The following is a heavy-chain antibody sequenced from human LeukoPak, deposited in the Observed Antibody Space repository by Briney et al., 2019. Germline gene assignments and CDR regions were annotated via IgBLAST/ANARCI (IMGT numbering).Heavy chain of an antibody. D-gene: IGHD3-9*01. CDR1: DGSIRSRSNY. Sequence: SETLSLTCTVSDGSIRSRSNYWGWIRLPPGKGLEWIGSVFYSGSTYYNPSLKSRVTISVDTSKNQFSLKLSSVTAADTAVYYCARVRFYDILTGYYGGHPYGMDVWGQGTTVTVSS. V-gene: IGHV4-39*07. CDR3: ARVRFYDILTGYYGGHPYGMDV. J-gene: IGHJ6*02. CDR2: VFYSGST.